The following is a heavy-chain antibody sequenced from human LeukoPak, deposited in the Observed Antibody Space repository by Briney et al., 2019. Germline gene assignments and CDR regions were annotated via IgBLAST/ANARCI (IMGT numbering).Heavy chain of an antibody. J-gene: IGHJ4*02. V-gene: IGHV3-7*01. CDR2: IKQDESEK. CDR1: GFTFSSYW. CDR3: ARDKIEGPTKLDY. D-gene: IGHD1-1*01. Sequence: PGGSLRLSSAASGFTFSSYWMSWVRQAPGKGLEWVANIKQDESEKYYVDSLKGRFTISRGNAKNSLYLQMNSLRAEDTAVYYCARDKIEGPTKLDYWGQGILVTVSS.